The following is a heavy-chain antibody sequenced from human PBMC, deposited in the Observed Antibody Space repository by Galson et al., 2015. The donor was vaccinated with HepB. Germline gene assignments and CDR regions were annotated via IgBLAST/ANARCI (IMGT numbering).Heavy chain of an antibody. V-gene: IGHV3-30-3*01. D-gene: IGHD6-19*01. CDR2: ISYDGSKK. Sequence: SLRLSCAASGFTFSSYAMHWVRQAPGKGLEWVAVISYDGSKKYYADSVKGRFTISRDNSKNTLYLQMNSLRAEDTAVYYCARAAAQTWGYGSGWGGKGGGYYYYGMDVWGQGTTVTVSS. CDR1: GFTFSSYA. CDR3: ARAAAQTWGYGSGWGGKGGGYYYYGMDV. J-gene: IGHJ6*02.